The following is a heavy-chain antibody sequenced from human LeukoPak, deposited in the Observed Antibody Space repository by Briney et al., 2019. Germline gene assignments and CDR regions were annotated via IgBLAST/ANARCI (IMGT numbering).Heavy chain of an antibody. CDR2: ISSSSSYI. CDR1: GFTFSSYS. V-gene: IGHV3-21*04. J-gene: IGHJ6*02. CDR3: ARYCISISCPGGHYYGMDD. D-gene: IGHD2-2*01. Sequence: GGSLRLSCAASGFTFSSYSMNWVRQPPGKGLECVSSISSSSSYIYYADSVKGRFTISRDNAKNSLYVQMNSLRAEDAAIYYCARYCISISCPGGHYYGMDDWGQGTTLTVSS.